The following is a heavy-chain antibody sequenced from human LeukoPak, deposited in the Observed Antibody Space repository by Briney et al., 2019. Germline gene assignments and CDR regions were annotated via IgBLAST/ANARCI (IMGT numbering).Heavy chain of an antibody. CDR3: ATTGLGGDCYY. V-gene: IGHV4-34*01. CDR1: GGSFSGYY. D-gene: IGHD2-21*02. CDR2: INHSGST. J-gene: IGHJ4*02. Sequence: SETLSLTCAVYGGSFSGYYWSWIRQPPGKGLEWIGEINHSGSTNYNPSLKSRVTIPVDTSKNQFSLKLSSVTAADTAVYYCATTGLGGDCYYWGQGTLVTVSS.